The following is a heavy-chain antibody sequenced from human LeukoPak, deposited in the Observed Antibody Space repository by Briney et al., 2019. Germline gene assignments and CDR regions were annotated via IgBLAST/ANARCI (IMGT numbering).Heavy chain of an antibody. CDR3: ARGRRRSSPLYYYYYYYMDV. J-gene: IGHJ6*03. CDR1: GGTFSSYA. D-gene: IGHD1-26*01. Sequence: SVKVSCKASGGTFSSYAISWVRQAPGQGLEWMGGIIPIFGTANYAQKFQGRFTITTDESTSTAYMELSSLRSEDTAVYYCARGRRRSSPLYYYYYYYMDVWGKGTTVTVSS. CDR2: IIPIFGTA. V-gene: IGHV1-69*05.